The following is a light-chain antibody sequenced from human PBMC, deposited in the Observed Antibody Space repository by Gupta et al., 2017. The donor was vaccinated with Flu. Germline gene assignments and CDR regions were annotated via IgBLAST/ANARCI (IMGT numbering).Light chain of an antibody. Sequence: GSNNVYWDHQRPGPAPTLLIYNDTQRPSGSPERFSGSNSGTTATVAISGVQAEDEADYYCTAGDSSRNCWVFGRGTKLTVL. CDR1: GSNN. J-gene: IGLJ3*02. CDR2: NDT. CDR3: TAGDSSRNCWV. V-gene: IGLV1-44*01.